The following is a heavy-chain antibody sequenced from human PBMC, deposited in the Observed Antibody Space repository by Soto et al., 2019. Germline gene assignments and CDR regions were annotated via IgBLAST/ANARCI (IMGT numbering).Heavy chain of an antibody. Sequence: TSETLSLTCTVSGGSISSGFYYWIWIRQHPGKGLEWIGYIYYNGNTIYNPSLNSRVTISVDTSKNQFSLKLTSVTAADTAMYYCTRHPPIARFENGLDVWGQGTTVTVSS. CDR2: IYYNGNT. D-gene: IGHD2-21*01. CDR3: TRHPPIARFENGLDV. J-gene: IGHJ6*02. V-gene: IGHV4-61*01. CDR1: GGSISSGFYY.